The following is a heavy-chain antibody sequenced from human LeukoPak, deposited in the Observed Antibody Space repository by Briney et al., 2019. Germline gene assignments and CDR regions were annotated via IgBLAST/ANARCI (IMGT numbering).Heavy chain of an antibody. CDR2: IYYSGST. Sequence: SETLSLTCTVSGGSISPYYWTWIRQPPGKGLEWIGYIYYSGSTNYNPSLKSRVTTSVDTSKNHFSLKLSSVTAADTAVYYCARGSSHYYFDYWGQGSLVTVSS. CDR1: GGSISPYY. V-gene: IGHV4-59*01. CDR3: ARGSSHYYFDY. J-gene: IGHJ4*02. D-gene: IGHD6-13*01.